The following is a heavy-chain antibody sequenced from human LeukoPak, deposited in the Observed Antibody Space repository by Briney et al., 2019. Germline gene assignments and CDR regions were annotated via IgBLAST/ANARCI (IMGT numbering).Heavy chain of an antibody. V-gene: IGHV3-7*01. CDR3: ARDGYYYGSGSAVDY. D-gene: IGHD3-10*01. CDR1: GFTFSSYW. J-gene: IGHJ4*02. Sequence: PGGSLRLSCVASGFTFSSYWMSWVRQAPGKGLEWVANTKPDGSEKYYVDSVKGRFTISRDNTKNSLYLQMNSLRAEDTAVYHCARDGYYYGSGSAVDYWGQGTLVTVSS. CDR2: TKPDGSEK.